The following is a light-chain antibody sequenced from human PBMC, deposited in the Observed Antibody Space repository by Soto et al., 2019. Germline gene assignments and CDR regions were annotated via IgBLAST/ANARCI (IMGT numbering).Light chain of an antibody. V-gene: IGKV3-11*01. CDR1: QSVHTF. J-gene: IGKJ5*01. CDR3: HQRSNWHPDT. Sequence: EIVLTQSPDTLSLSPGEGASLSCRASQSVHTFLAWYQQNPGQATRLIIYGASTRANGVPARFSGSGSGTDFTLTISSLEPEDFAFYYCHQRSNWHPDTFGQGTRLEIK. CDR2: GAS.